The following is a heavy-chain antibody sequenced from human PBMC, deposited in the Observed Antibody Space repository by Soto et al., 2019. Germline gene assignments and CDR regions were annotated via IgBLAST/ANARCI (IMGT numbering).Heavy chain of an antibody. D-gene: IGHD2-2*01. Sequence: GGSLRLSCAASGFTFSSYSMNWVRQAPGKGLEWVSSISSSSSYIYYADSVKGRFTISRDHAKNSLYLKMNSLRAEDTAVYYCARSLNIVVGGMDVCGQGTTVTVS. CDR2: ISSSSSYI. J-gene: IGHJ6*02. CDR1: GFTFSSYS. V-gene: IGHV3-21*01. CDR3: ARSLNIVVGGMDV.